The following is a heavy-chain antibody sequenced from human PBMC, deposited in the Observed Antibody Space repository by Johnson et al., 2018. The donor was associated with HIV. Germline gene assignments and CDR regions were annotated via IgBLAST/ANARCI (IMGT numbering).Heavy chain of an antibody. CDR2: ISDDESKT. D-gene: IGHD2-15*01. J-gene: IGHJ3*02. CDR1: GFTFSAYA. V-gene: IGHV3-30*07. Sequence: QVQLVESGGGLVQPGGSLRLSCAASGFTFSAYAMHWVRQAPGKGLEWVAAISDDESKTYYKDSMKGRFTISRDNSKDTLYLEMNSLRAEDTAVYYCAMGGVHCSGGSCYSRNAFDIWGQGTMVTVSS. CDR3: AMGGVHCSGGSCYSRNAFDI.